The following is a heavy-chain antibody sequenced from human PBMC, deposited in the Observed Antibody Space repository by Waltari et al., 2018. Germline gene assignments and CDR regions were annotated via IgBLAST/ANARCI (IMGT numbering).Heavy chain of an antibody. V-gene: IGHV3-30*03. CDR3: ASSLAGSSWFSPVS. CDR1: GFTFSNYG. J-gene: IGHJ1*01. CDR2: IAKVGSHE. D-gene: IGHD6-13*01. Sequence: QVQLEESGGGVVQPGRSLRLSCAVSGFTFSNYGMQWVRQAPGKGLEWVATIAKVGSHEYYSDSVKGRLAISRDNSENTLYLQMNNLRVDDTAVYYCASSLAGSSWFSPVSWCLGTLVTV.